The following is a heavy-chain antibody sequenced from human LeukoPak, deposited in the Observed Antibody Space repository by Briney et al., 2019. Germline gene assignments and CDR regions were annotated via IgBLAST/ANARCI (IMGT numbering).Heavy chain of an antibody. CDR1: GFTFSRYS. D-gene: IGHD3-10*01. V-gene: IGHV3-21*01. Sequence: GGSLRLSCAASGFTFSRYSMNWVRQTPGKGLEWVSFISSTSTYIYYAGSVKGRFTISRDNAKNSLFLQMNSLRAGDTAVYYCARGEYGSGSNHIDYWGQGTLVTVSS. CDR3: ARGEYGSGSNHIDY. CDR2: ISSTSTYI. J-gene: IGHJ4*02.